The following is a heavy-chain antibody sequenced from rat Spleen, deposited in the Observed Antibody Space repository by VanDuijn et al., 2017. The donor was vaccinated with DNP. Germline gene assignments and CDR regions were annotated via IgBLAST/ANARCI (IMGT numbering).Heavy chain of an antibody. D-gene: IGHD4-1*01. CDR2: INYRGST. V-gene: IGHV3-1*01. J-gene: IGHJ2*01. CDR1: GSSITSNY. Sequence: EVQLQESGSGLVKPSQSLSLTCSVTGSSITSNYWGWIRKFPGNKMEWIGHINYRGSTTYRSSLDSRISVTRDTAKNQFFLQLNSVTAEDTATYFCVREVITRASFSYWGQGVMVTVSS. CDR3: VREVITRASFSY.